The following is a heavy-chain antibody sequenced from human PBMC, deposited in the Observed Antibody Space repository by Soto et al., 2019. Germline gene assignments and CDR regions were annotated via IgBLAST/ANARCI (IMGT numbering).Heavy chain of an antibody. CDR2: ISYDGSNK. D-gene: IGHD3-22*01. CDR1: GFTFSSYG. Sequence: GSLRLSCAASGFTFSSYGMHWVRQAPGKGLEWVAVISYDGSNKYYADSVKGRFTISRDNSKNTLYLQMNSLRAEDTAVYYCAKDQVVITTNDYYYGMDVWGQGTTVTVSS. CDR3: AKDQVVITTNDYYYGMDV. J-gene: IGHJ6*02. V-gene: IGHV3-30*18.